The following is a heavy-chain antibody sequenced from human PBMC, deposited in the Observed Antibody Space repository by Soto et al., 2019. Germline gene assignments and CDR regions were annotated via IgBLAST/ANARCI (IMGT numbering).Heavy chain of an antibody. CDR1: GFTFSSYA. D-gene: IGHD1-26*01. CDR2: ISGSGGST. J-gene: IGHJ4*02. CDR3: AKSGTELPPLKPHYYFDY. Sequence: EVQLLESGGGLVQPGGSLRLSCAASGFTFSSYAMSWVRQAPGKGLEWVSAISGSGGSTYYADSVKGRFTISRANSKNTLYLQMNSLRAEDTAVYYCAKSGTELPPLKPHYYFDYWGQGTLVTVSS. V-gene: IGHV3-23*01.